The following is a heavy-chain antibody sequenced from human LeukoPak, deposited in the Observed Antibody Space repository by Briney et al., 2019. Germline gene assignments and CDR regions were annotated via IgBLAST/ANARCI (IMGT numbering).Heavy chain of an antibody. CDR3: TREPSP. Sequence: SETLSLTCTVSGGSINNYYWSWIRQPAGEGLEWIGRIYSSGSASYNPSLKSRVTLSGDTSKNQLSLKLRFVTAADTAVYYCTREPSPWGQGTLVTVSS. CDR2: IYSSGSA. J-gene: IGHJ5*02. CDR1: GGSINNYY. V-gene: IGHV4-4*07.